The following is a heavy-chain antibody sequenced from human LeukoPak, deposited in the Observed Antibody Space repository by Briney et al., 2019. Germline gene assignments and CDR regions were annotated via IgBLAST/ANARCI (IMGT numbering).Heavy chain of an antibody. D-gene: IGHD4-17*01. Sequence: GGSLRLSCVASGFTFDDYAMHWVRQAPGKGLEWVSGISWNSGGIGYADSVKGRFTISRDNAKNSLYLQMNSLRAEDTALYYCAKDEDMTTVTTGLDYWGQGTLVTVSS. CDR2: ISWNSGGI. J-gene: IGHJ4*02. V-gene: IGHV3-9*01. CDR1: GFTFDDYA. CDR3: AKDEDMTTVTTGLDY.